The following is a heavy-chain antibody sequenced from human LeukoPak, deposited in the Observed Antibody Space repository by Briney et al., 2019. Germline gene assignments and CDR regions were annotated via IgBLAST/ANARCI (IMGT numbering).Heavy chain of an antibody. CDR2: IIPIFGTA. Sequence: GASVKVSCKASGGTFSSYAISWVRQAPGQGLEWMGGIIPIFGTANYAQKSQGRVTITADESTSTAYMELCSLRSEDTAVYYCARGSIAVAGPDYYYYYGMDVWGQGTTVTVSS. V-gene: IGHV1-69*13. CDR3: ARGSIAVAGPDYYYYYGMDV. CDR1: GGTFSSYA. J-gene: IGHJ6*02. D-gene: IGHD6-19*01.